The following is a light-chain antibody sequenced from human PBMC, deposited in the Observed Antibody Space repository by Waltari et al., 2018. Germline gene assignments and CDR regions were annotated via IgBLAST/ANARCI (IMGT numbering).Light chain of an antibody. CDR3: QSSDSSSTYVV. V-gene: IGLV3-25*03. CDR1: ELPTQD. Sequence: SYELTQPPPVSVSPGQTARITCSGDELPTQDDYWYQQKPVQAHVVIIYKDIERPSGIPERFSGSSSGTIVTLTISGVQAEDEAKYYCQSSDSSSTYVVFGGGTKLTVL. CDR2: KDI. J-gene: IGLJ2*01.